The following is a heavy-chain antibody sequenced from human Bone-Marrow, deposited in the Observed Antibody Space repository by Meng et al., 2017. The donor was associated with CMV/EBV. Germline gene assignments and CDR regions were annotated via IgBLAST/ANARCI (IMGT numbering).Heavy chain of an antibody. CDR3: ARAYSYDI. D-gene: IGHD5-18*01. J-gene: IGHJ3*02. CDR1: GFGFSDHF. CDR2: ISGSGDTT. V-gene: IGHV3-23*01. Sequence: GESLKISCVASGFGFSDHFMDWVRQAPGKGLEWVSGISGSGDTTYYADSVKGRFTISRDNSKNTLYLQMSGLRGEDTAVYYCARAYSYDIWGQGTMVTVSS.